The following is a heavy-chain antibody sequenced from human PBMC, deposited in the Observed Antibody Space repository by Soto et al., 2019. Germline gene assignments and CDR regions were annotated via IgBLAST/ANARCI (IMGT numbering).Heavy chain of an antibody. CDR3: ARDEIRFSWAYGMDV. CDR1: GFNVNSYT. D-gene: IGHD3-3*01. CDR2: TSPDGVNE. J-gene: IGHJ6*02. Sequence: VQLVESGGGVVQPGGSLRLSCAASGFNVNSYTMYWVRQAPGKGLEWVASTSPDGVNEYYADSAKGRFTIFRDISKNTLYLQMNSLRAEDTAVYYCARDEIRFSWAYGMDVWGQGTTVTVSS. V-gene: IGHV3-30-3*01.